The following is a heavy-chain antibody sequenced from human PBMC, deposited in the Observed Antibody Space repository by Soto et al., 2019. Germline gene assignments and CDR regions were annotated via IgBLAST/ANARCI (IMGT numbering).Heavy chain of an antibody. CDR1: GYTFTTYG. J-gene: IGHJ4*02. D-gene: IGHD6-19*01. CDR2: ISAYDGST. Sequence: QIQLVQSETEVKKPGASVRVSCKASGYTFTTYGITWVRQAPGQGLEWMGWISAYDGSTNYAQKLQGRVSMTTDSSTSTAYLDLRSLRSDDTAVYYCARDPASAYSSLSFDYWGQGTLVTVSS. CDR3: ARDPASAYSSLSFDY. V-gene: IGHV1-18*04.